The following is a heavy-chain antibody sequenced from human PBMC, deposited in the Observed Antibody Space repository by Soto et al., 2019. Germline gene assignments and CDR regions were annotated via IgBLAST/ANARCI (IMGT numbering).Heavy chain of an antibody. J-gene: IGHJ4*02. CDR2: ISGSGGST. CDR1: GFTFSSYA. Sequence: EVQLLESGGGLVQPGGSLRLSCAASGFTFSSYAMSWVRQAPGEGLEWVSAISGSGGSTYYADSVKGRFTISRDNSKNTLDLQMNSLRAEDTAVYYCAKDHGRGSGYLPFRWGQGTLVTVSS. V-gene: IGHV3-23*01. CDR3: AKDHGRGSGYLPFR. D-gene: IGHD3-22*01.